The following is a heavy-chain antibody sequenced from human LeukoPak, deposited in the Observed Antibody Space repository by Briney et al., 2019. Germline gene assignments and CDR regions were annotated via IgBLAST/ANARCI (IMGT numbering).Heavy chain of an antibody. J-gene: IGHJ4*02. CDR1: GGSISTYY. Sequence: SETLSLSCTVSGGSISTYYWSWIRQSPGKGLEWIGYMSDSGSTNYSPSLRSRVTISVDASKNQFSLKLTSVTAADTAVYYCARGRDFWSGHYDYWGQGTLVTVSS. D-gene: IGHD3-3*01. V-gene: IGHV4-59*01. CDR3: ARGRDFWSGHYDY. CDR2: MSDSGST.